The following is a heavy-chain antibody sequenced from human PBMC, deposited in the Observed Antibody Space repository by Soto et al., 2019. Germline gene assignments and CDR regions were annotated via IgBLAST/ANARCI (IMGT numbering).Heavy chain of an antibody. CDR1: GFTVSSNY. J-gene: IGHJ3*02. CDR3: AREVRGVRMDAFDI. D-gene: IGHD3-10*01. V-gene: IGHV3-53*02. Sequence: EVQLVETGGGLIQPGGSLRLSCAASGFTVSSNYMSWVRQAPGKGLEWVSVIYSGGSTYYADSVKGRFTISRDNSKNPLYLQMNSLRAEDTAVYYCAREVRGVRMDAFDIWGQGTMVTVSS. CDR2: IYSGGST.